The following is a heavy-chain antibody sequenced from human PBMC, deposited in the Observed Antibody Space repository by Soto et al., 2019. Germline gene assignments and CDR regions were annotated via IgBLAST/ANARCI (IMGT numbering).Heavy chain of an antibody. V-gene: IGHV4-4*07. D-gene: IGHD6-13*01. CDR2: IYSSGGT. J-gene: IGHJ6*01. CDR1: GGSFSRYY. CDR3: ARGSAAGVVHGMNVSGRVTTAEYY. Sequence: WETLSLTCTVPGGSFSRYYWSWIRQPAGTGLWWSGRIYSSGGTHYTPSLKSRVTMSVDTSKTRFSLKLCSVTTAGTCGYYCARGSAAGVVHGMNVSGRVTTAEYY.